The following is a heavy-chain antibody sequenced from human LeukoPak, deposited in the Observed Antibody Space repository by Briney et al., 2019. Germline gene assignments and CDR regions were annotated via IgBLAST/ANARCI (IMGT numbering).Heavy chain of an antibody. V-gene: IGHV4-59*01. J-gene: IGHJ4*02. CDR3: ATLTGTTSPYYFDF. D-gene: IGHD1-20*01. CDR1: GASIRHYY. CDR2: LYHSGSP. Sequence: SETLSLTCTVSGASIRHYYWSWIRQPPGKGLEWIGNLYHSGSPNYNPSLKSRVTISIDTAKNQFSLRLRSVTAADTAVYYCATLTGTTSPYYFDFWGQATLVTVSS.